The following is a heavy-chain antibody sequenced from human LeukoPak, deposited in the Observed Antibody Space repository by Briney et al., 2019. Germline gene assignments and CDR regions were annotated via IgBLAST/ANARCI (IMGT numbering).Heavy chain of an antibody. CDR1: GGTFSSYA. D-gene: IGHD2-2*01. V-gene: IGHV1-69*13. J-gene: IGHJ5*02. Sequence: ASVKVSCKASGGTFSSYAISWVRQAPGQGLEWMGGIIPIFGTANYAQKFQGRVTITADESTSTAYMELSSLRSEDTAVYYCARGGYCSSTSCHQQKIYNWFDPWGQGTLVTVSS. CDR3: ARGGYCSSTSCHQQKIYNWFDP. CDR2: IIPIFGTA.